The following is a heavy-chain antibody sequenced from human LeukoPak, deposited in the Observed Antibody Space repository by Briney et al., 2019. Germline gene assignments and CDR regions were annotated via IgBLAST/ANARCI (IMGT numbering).Heavy chain of an antibody. Sequence: GASVKVSCKASGYTFTSYGISWVRQAPGQGLEWMGWISAYNGNTNYAQKLQGRVTMTTDTSTSTAYMELRSLRSEDTAVYYCASHCSSTSCHEGAFDIWGQGTMVTVSS. CDR2: ISAYNGNT. V-gene: IGHV1-18*01. J-gene: IGHJ3*02. CDR3: ASHCSSTSCHEGAFDI. CDR1: GYTFTSYG. D-gene: IGHD2-2*01.